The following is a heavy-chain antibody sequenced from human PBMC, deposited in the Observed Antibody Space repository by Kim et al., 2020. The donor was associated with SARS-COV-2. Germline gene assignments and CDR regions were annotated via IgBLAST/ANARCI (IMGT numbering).Heavy chain of an antibody. CDR1: GFTFSSYS. CDR3: ARDWTRDWHYGMDV. D-gene: IGHD2-21*01. V-gene: IGHV3-21*01. CDR2: ISSSSSYI. J-gene: IGHJ6*02. Sequence: GGSLRLSCAASGFTFSSYSMNWVRQAPGKGLEWVSSISSSSSYIYYADSVKGRFTISRDNAKNSLYLQMNSLRAEDTAVYYCARDWTRDWHYGMDVWGQGTTVTVSS.